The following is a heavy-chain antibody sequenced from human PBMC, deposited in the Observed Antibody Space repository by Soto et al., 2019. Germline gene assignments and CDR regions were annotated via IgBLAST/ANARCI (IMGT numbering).Heavy chain of an antibody. D-gene: IGHD5-12*01. CDR1: GGSISSGDYY. V-gene: IGHV4-30-4*01. Sequence: PSETLSLTCTVSGGSISSGDYYWSWIRQPPGKGLEWIGYIYYSGSTYYNPSLKSRVTISVDTSKNQFSLKLSSVTAADTAVYYCARVLVSGPNSDFDYWGQGTLVTVSS. CDR3: ARVLVSGPNSDFDY. CDR2: IYYSGST. J-gene: IGHJ4*02.